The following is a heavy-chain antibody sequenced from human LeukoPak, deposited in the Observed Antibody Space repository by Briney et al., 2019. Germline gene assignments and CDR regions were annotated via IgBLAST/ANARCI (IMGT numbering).Heavy chain of an antibody. D-gene: IGHD3-10*01. CDR1: GFIFSSYA. CDR2: ISGSGGST. Sequence: SGGSLRLSCAASGFIFSSYAMSWVRQAPGQGLEWVSAISGSGGSTYYADSVKGRFTISRDNSKNTLYLQMNSLRAEDTAMYYCARDQGYGSYILDYWGQGTLVTVSS. V-gene: IGHV3-23*01. J-gene: IGHJ4*02. CDR3: ARDQGYGSYILDY.